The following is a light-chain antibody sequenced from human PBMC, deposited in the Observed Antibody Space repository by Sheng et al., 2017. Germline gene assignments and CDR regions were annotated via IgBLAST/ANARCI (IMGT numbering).Light chain of an antibody. V-gene: IGLV6-57*01. CDR1: GGSIASQF. CDR3: QSYDSNTVI. Sequence: NFMLTQPHSVSESPGKTVTISCTRSGGSIASQFVEWYQQRPGSSPTIVIYEDSLRPSGVPDRFSGSIDRSSNSASLSISGLKTEDEADYYCQSYDSNTVIFGGGTKVTVL. J-gene: IGLJ2*01. CDR2: EDS.